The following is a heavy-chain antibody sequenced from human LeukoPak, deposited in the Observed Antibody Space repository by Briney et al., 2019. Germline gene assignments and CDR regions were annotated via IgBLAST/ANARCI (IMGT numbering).Heavy chain of an antibody. CDR3: ARDPPGDSGLDC. J-gene: IGHJ4*02. CDR1: GYTFSDYH. Sequence: ASVKLSCKTSGYTFSDYHVHWVRQAPGQGLEWMGWIEPHSGGTDFAEKFHGRLTMTRDTSITTVYMEMTRLTSDDTAVYYCARDPPGDSGLDCWGQGTLVTVSS. V-gene: IGHV1-2*02. CDR2: IEPHSGGT. D-gene: IGHD1-26*01.